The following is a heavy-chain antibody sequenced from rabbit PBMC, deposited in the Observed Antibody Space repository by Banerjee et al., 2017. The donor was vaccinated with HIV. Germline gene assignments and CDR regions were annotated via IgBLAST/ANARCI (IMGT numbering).Heavy chain of an antibody. Sequence: QEQLVESGGGLVQPGGSLKLSCKASGFDFSSYGVSWVRQAPGKGLEWIACINTISGDTVYATWAKGRFTISKASWTTVTLQMTSLTAADTATYFCARDLAGAIGWNFNLWGQGTLVTVS. J-gene: IGHJ4*01. CDR2: INTISGDT. V-gene: IGHV1S45*01. D-gene: IGHD4-1*01. CDR3: ARDLAGAIGWNFNL. CDR1: GFDFSSYG.